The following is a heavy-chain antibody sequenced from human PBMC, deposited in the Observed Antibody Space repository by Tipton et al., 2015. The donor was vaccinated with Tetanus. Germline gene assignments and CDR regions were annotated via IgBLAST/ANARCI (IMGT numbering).Heavy chain of an antibody. V-gene: IGHV3-74*01. CDR3: VRDYSSVAPLQ. CDR1: GFTFSNYR. D-gene: IGHD3-10*01. Sequence: SLRLSCAASGFTFSNYRMHWVRQAPGKGLVWVSRISSDGSDPKYADSVKGRFTISRDNAKNTLFLQMNSLRFEGTAVYYCVRDYSSVAPLQWGQGTRVIVSS. CDR2: ISSDGSDP. J-gene: IGHJ4*02.